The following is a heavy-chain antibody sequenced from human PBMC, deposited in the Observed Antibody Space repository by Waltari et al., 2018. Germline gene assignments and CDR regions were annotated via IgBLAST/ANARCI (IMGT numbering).Heavy chain of an antibody. CDR1: GFTFPPAW. D-gene: IGHD7-27*01. J-gene: IGHJ4*02. CDR3: TTLDAPWGG. CDR2: IQSKERGEAT. Sequence: EVEMVESGGASVKPGASLRLSCVASGFTFPPAWLTWVRQVPGRGLEWIGRIQSKERGEATDFAAPVKGRFSISRDDSRNTVSLQMNNLKAEDTGIYYCTTLDAPWGGWGQGTLVTVSS. V-gene: IGHV3-15*02.